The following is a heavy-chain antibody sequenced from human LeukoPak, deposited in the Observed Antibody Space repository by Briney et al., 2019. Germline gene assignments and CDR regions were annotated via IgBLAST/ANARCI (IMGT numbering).Heavy chain of an antibody. CDR1: GFTFSRYG. Sequence: GGSLRLSCAASGFTFSRYGMSWVRQAPGKGLEWVSGISGSGGSTYYADSVKGRFSISRDNSKNTLHLQMNSLRAEDTAVYYCARDGAQVGPTTFDNWGQGTLVTVSS. CDR3: ARDGAQVGPTTFDN. CDR2: ISGSGGST. D-gene: IGHD1-26*01. V-gene: IGHV3-23*01. J-gene: IGHJ4*02.